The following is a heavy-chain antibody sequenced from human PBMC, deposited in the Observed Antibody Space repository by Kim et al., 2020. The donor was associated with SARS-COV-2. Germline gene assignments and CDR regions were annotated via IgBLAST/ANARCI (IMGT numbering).Heavy chain of an antibody. D-gene: IGHD2-8*02. V-gene: IGHV1-46*01. J-gene: IGHJ6*02. CDR1: GYSFINYH. CDR3: ARLALVGGLDL. Sequence: ASVKVSCKASGYSFINYHMHWVRQAPGLGLEWMGIINPSGATTSYAQNFQGRITVNRDTSTSTVYMELRSLTSEDTAVYYCARLALVGGLDLWGQGTTVTVSS. CDR2: INPSGATT.